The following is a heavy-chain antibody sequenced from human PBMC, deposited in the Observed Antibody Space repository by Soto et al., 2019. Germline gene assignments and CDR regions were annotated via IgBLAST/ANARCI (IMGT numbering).Heavy chain of an antibody. D-gene: IGHD3-16*01. CDR1: GFKFSNYA. V-gene: IGHV3-23*01. CDR3: AKGRRAGGNSAFYFDF. Sequence: GGSLRLSCAASGFKFSNYAMSWVRQAPGKGLEWVSLISATGGGTYYADSVKGRFTISRDNSHNTLYLQVHSLTAEDTAVYYCAKGRRAGGNSAFYFDFWGQGAQVTVSS. J-gene: IGHJ4*02. CDR2: ISATGGGT.